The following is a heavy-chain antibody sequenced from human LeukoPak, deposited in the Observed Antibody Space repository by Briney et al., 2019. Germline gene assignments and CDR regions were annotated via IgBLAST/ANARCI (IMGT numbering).Heavy chain of an antibody. Sequence: SVKVSCKASGGTFSSYAISWVRQAPGQGLEWLRGIIPIFGTANYAQKFQGRVTTTADESTSTAYMELSSLRSEDTAVYYCAVVVPAAVYYYYYMDVWGKGTMVTVSS. CDR2: IIPIFGTA. J-gene: IGHJ6*03. D-gene: IGHD2-2*01. CDR3: AVVVPAAVYYYYYMDV. CDR1: GGTFSSYA. V-gene: IGHV1-69*13.